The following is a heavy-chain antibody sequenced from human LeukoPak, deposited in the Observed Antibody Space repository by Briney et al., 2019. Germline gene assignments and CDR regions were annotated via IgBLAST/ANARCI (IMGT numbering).Heavy chain of an antibody. J-gene: IGHJ3*02. CDR3: AKGLKYYYNSSGYLAFDI. Sequence: PGGSLRLSCAASGFSFSSYGMSWVRQAPGKGLEWVSAISGSGGSTYYADSVKGRFTISRDNSKNTLYLQMNSLRVEDTAVYYCAKGLKYYYNSSGYLAFDIWGQGTMVTVSS. CDR2: ISGSGGST. CDR1: GFSFSSYG. D-gene: IGHD3-22*01. V-gene: IGHV3-23*01.